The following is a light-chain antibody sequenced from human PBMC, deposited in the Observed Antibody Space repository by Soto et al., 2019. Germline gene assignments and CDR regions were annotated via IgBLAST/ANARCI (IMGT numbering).Light chain of an antibody. CDR3: QQYGNSPFT. Sequence: EIVLTQSPGTLSLSPGERATLSCRASQSVSSSYLAWYQQKPGQAPRLLIYDASSRATGLPARFSGSGSGTDFTLTISRLEPEDFEVYYCQQYGNSPFTFGGGTKV. J-gene: IGKJ4*01. CDR2: DAS. CDR1: QSVSSSY. V-gene: IGKV3-20*01.